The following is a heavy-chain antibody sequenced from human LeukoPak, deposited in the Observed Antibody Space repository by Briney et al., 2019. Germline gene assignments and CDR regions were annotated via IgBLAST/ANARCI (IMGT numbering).Heavy chain of an antibody. Sequence: GGSLRLSCAASGFTFSSYGMHWVRQAPGKGLEWVAVIWYGGSNKYYADSVKGRFTISRDNSKNTLYLQMNSLRAEDTAVYYCAKGRDILVVPAASFDYWGQGALVTVSS. V-gene: IGHV3-30*02. D-gene: IGHD2-2*01. CDR1: GFTFSSYG. J-gene: IGHJ4*02. CDR3: AKGRDILVVPAASFDY. CDR2: IWYGGSNK.